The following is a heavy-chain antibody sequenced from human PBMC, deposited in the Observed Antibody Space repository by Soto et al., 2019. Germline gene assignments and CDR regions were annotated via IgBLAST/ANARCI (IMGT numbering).Heavy chain of an antibody. V-gene: IGHV1-69*13. CDR2: IIPIFGTA. Sequence: ASVKVSCKASGGTFSSYAISRVRQAPGQGLEWMGGIIPIFGTANYAQKFQGRVTITADESTSTAYMELSSLRSEDTAVYYCARPHIVVVPAAMPGTHYYYYGMDVWGQGTTVTVSS. J-gene: IGHJ6*02. D-gene: IGHD2-2*01. CDR3: ARPHIVVVPAAMPGTHYYYYGMDV. CDR1: GGTFSSYA.